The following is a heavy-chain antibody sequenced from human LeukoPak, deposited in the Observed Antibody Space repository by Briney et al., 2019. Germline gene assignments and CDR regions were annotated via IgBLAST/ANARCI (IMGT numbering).Heavy chain of an antibody. V-gene: IGHV4-39*07. CDR2: IYYSGST. Sequence: SETLSLTCTVSGGSISSSSYYWGWIRQPPGKGLEWIGSIYYSGSTYYNPSLKSRVTISVDTSKNQFSLKLSSVTAADTAVYYCATPGTGWRGGYMDVWGKGTTVTVSS. D-gene: IGHD3/OR15-3a*01. CDR3: ATPGTGWRGGYMDV. J-gene: IGHJ6*03. CDR1: GGSISSSSYY.